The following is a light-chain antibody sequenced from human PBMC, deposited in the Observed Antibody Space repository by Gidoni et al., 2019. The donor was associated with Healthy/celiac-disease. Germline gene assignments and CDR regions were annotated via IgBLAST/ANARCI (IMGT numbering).Light chain of an antibody. Sequence: EIVMTQSPATLSVSPGERATLSCRASQSVSSNLAWYQQKPGQAPRLLIYGASTRATGIPHRFSGSGSGTEFTLTISSLQSEDFAVYYCQQYNNWPPGTFGQGTKVEIK. CDR2: GAS. CDR3: QQYNNWPPGT. J-gene: IGKJ1*01. CDR1: QSVSSN. V-gene: IGKV3-15*01.